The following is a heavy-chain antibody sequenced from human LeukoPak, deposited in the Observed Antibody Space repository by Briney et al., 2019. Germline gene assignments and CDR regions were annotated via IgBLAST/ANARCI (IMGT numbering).Heavy chain of an antibody. Sequence: SQTLSLTCAISGDSVSSNSVGWHWIRQSPSRGLEWLGKTYYRSKWYTDYAVSVKSRMTINPDTSKNQFSLQVNSVTPEDTAVYYCVRSWTYSYDTWGQGTLVTASS. V-gene: IGHV6-1*01. CDR3: VRSWTYSYDT. J-gene: IGHJ4*02. D-gene: IGHD5-18*01. CDR2: TYYRSKWYT. CDR1: GDSVSSNSVG.